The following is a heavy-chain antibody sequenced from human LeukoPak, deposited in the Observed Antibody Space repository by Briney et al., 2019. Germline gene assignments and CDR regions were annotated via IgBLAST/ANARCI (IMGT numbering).Heavy chain of an antibody. Sequence: PGGSLRLSCAASGFTFDDYAMHWVRQAPGKGLEWVSGISWNSGSIGYADSVKGRFTISRDNAKNSLYLQMNNLRAEDTALYYCAKAGYSSSWYPPKPFDYWGQGTLVTVSS. CDR3: AKAGYSSSWYPPKPFDY. V-gene: IGHV3-9*01. D-gene: IGHD6-13*01. J-gene: IGHJ4*02. CDR1: GFTFDDYA. CDR2: ISWNSGSI.